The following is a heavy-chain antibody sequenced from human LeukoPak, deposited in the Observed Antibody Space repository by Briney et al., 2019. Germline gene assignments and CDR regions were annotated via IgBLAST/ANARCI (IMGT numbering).Heavy chain of an antibody. Sequence: NPSETLSLTCTVSGGSISSYYRSWIRQPPGKGLEWIGYIYYSGSTNYNPSLKSRVTISVDTSKNQFSLKLSSVTAADTAVYYCARLYMVGYVDYWGQGTLVTVSS. D-gene: IGHD4/OR15-4a*01. CDR2: IYYSGST. CDR3: ARLYMVGYVDY. CDR1: GGSISSYY. J-gene: IGHJ4*02. V-gene: IGHV4-59*08.